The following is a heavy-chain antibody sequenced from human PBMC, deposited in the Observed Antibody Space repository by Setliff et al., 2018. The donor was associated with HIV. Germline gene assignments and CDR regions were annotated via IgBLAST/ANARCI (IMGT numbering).Heavy chain of an antibody. CDR3: ARGGEYYSDSGGIYYYMDV. D-gene: IGHD3-22*01. Sequence: PGGSLRLSCAASGFTVSSNYMSWVRQAPGKGLEWVANIDRDGSETNYVDSVKGRFTIFRDNAKSSMYLQMNSLGAEDTALYYCARGGEYYSDSGGIYYYMDVWGKGTTVTVSS. CDR2: IDRDGSET. V-gene: IGHV3-7*03. J-gene: IGHJ6*03. CDR1: GFTVSSNY.